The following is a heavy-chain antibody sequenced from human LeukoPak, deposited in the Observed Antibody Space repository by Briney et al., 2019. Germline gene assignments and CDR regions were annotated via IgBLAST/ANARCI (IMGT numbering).Heavy chain of an antibody. CDR1: GGSISSFY. V-gene: IGHV4-4*07. CDR2: IYTSGST. Sequence: SETLSLTCTVSGGSISSFYWSWIRQPPGKGLERIGRIYTSGSTNYNPSLKSRVTMSVDTSKNQFSLKLSSVTAADTAVYYCARVAGGYYYYYMDVWGKGTTVTVSS. CDR3: ARVAGGYYYYYMDV. J-gene: IGHJ6*03. D-gene: IGHD3-10*01.